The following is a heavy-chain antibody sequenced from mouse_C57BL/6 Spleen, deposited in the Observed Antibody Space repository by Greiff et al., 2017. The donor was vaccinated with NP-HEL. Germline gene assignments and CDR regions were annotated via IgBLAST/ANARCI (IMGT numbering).Heavy chain of an antibody. J-gene: IGHJ3*01. Sequence: QVQLQQPGAELVKPGASVKLSCKASGYTFTSYWMHWVKQRPGQGLEWIGMIHPNSGSTNYNEKFKSKATLTVDKSSSTAYMQLSSLTSEDSAVYYCARNSDGYYGFAYWGQGTLVTVSA. CDR2: IHPNSGST. V-gene: IGHV1-64*01. D-gene: IGHD2-3*01. CDR1: GYTFTSYW. CDR3: ARNSDGYYGFAY.